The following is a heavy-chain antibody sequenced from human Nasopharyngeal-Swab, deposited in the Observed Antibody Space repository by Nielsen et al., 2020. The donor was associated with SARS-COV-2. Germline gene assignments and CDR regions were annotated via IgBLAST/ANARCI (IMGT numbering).Heavy chain of an antibody. J-gene: IGHJ6*02. D-gene: IGHD3-3*01. Sequence: GESLKISCAASGFTFSSYAMHWVRQAPGKGLEWVAVISYDGSNKYYADSVKGRFTISRDNAKNSLYLQMNSLRAEDTAVYYCATWDDFWSGYYGDYYYYGMDVWGQGTTVTVSS. CDR1: GFTFSSYA. CDR3: ATWDDFWSGYYGDYYYYGMDV. V-gene: IGHV3-30-3*01. CDR2: ISYDGSNK.